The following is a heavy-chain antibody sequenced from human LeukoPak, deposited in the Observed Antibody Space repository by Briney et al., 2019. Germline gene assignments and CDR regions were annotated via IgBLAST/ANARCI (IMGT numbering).Heavy chain of an antibody. CDR2: ISGSGGST. CDR3: AKGSGGSWYAPLPRYYFDN. J-gene: IGHJ4*02. Sequence: PGGSLRLSCAASGFTFSSYAMSWVRQAPGKGLEWVSAISGSGGSTYYADSVKGRFTISRDNSKNTLYLQMNSLRAEDTAVYYCAKGSGGSWYAPLPRYYFDNWGQGTLVTVSS. D-gene: IGHD2-15*01. V-gene: IGHV3-23*01. CDR1: GFTFSSYA.